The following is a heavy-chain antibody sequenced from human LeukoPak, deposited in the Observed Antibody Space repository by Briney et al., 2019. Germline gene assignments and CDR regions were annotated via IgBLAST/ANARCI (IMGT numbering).Heavy chain of an antibody. D-gene: IGHD1-26*01. V-gene: IGHV1-2*02. CDR1: GYTFTGYY. CDR3: ARVNKEWELPDY. J-gene: IGHJ4*02. CDR2: INPNSGGT. Sequence: SVKVSCRASGYTFTGYYMHWVRQAPGQGLEWMGWINPNSGGTNYAQKFQGRVTMTRDTSISTAYMELSRLRSDDTAVYYCARVNKEWELPDYWGQGTLVAVSS.